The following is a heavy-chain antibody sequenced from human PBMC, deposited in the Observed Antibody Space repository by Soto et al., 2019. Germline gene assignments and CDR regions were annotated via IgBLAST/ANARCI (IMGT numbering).Heavy chain of an antibody. CDR1: GGSLNTYY. CDR2: ISYSGST. Sequence: SETRSLTCTVSGGSLNTYYWTWIRQHPGKGLEWLGYISYSGSTSCNPSLKSRLTLSLITSRNQFSLNPRSVTAADTAIYYCARGTRATQYYPYFYGMEAWGKGNTVNVSS. V-gene: IGHV4-59*01. J-gene: IGHJ6*04. D-gene: IGHD2-2*01. CDR3: ARGTRATQYYPYFYGMEA.